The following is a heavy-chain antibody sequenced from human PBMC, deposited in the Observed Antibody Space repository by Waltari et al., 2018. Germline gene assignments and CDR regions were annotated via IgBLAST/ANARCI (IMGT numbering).Heavy chain of an antibody. CDR3: ARVGLEQLVQQGAFDI. CDR1: GGSISSSSYY. CDR2: IYYSGST. J-gene: IGHJ3*02. Sequence: QLQLQESGPGLVKPSETLSLTFTVSGGSISSSSYYWGWIRQPPGKGLEWIGSIYYSGSTYYNPSLKSRVTISVDTSKNQFSLKLSSVTAADTAVYYCARVGLEQLVQQGAFDIWGQGTMVTVSS. D-gene: IGHD6-6*01. V-gene: IGHV4-39*07.